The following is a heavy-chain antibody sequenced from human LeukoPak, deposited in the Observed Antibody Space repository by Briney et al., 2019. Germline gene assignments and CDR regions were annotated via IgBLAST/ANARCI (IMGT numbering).Heavy chain of an antibody. CDR2: IRGSGGST. J-gene: IGHJ4*02. V-gene: IGHV3-23*01. CDR1: GFTFSSYA. CDR3: AKDGWQQLIMGRFDY. D-gene: IGHD6-13*01. Sequence: QPAGSLRLSCAPAGFTFSSYAMSWVRQPPGKGLEWVSAIRGSGGSTYYADSVTGRFTISRDNPKNTLYLQMNSQRAEDTAVYYSAKDGWQQLIMGRFDYWGQGTLVTVSS.